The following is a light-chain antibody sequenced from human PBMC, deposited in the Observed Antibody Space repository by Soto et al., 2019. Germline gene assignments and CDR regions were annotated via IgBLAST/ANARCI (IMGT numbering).Light chain of an antibody. CDR1: SSSVGAGYD. V-gene: IGLV1-40*01. J-gene: IGLJ2*01. Sequence: QLVLTQPPSVSGAPGQRVTISCTGSSSSVGAGYDVHWYQHLPGTAPKLLIFSNTNRPSGVPDRFSGSKSGTSVSLAIAGLQAEDEGDYYCQSYDNILSAVVFGGGTKLTVL. CDR2: SNT. CDR3: QSYDNILSAVV.